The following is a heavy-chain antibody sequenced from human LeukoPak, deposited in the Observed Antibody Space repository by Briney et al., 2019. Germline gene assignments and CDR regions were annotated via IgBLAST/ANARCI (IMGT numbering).Heavy chain of an antibody. CDR2: IASAGDT. CDR1: GFTFSSAG. Sequence: GGSLRLSCAASGFTFSSAGMTWVRQPTGKGLQWVSAIASAGDTYYSHSVKGRFTISRENAKISLYLHMNSLSAGDTAVYFCARGHMLTGYYNFAWFDPWGQGTLVTVSS. D-gene: IGHD3-9*01. J-gene: IGHJ5*02. V-gene: IGHV3-13*01. CDR3: ARGHMLTGYYNFAWFDP.